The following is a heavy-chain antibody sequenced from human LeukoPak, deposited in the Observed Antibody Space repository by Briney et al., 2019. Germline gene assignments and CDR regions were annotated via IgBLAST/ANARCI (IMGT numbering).Heavy chain of an antibody. J-gene: IGHJ4*02. D-gene: IGHD6-6*01. V-gene: IGHV3-66*01. CDR2: IYSDDST. CDR3: AKEGIAALDY. Sequence: GGSLRLSCAASGFTVSNNYMSWVRQAPGKGLEWVSVIYSDDSTYYADSVKGRFTISRDNSKNTLYLQMNSLRAEDTAVYYCAKEGIAALDYWGQGTLVTVSS. CDR1: GFTVSNNY.